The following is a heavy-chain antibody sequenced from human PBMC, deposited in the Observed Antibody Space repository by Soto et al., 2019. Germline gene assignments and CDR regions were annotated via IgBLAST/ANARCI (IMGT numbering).Heavy chain of an antibody. J-gene: IGHJ4*01. CDR3: VRDGASGGFDY. V-gene: IGHV4-4*07. Sequence: ASETLSLTCSVSGDSISTYYWGWIRQPAGKGLEWIGRIFPSGNTNYNPSLKSRLTMSVDTSKNQFSLRLSSVTAADTAVYYCVRDGASGGFDYWGQGNLVTVSS. CDR2: IFPSGNT. D-gene: IGHD1-26*01. CDR1: GDSISTYY.